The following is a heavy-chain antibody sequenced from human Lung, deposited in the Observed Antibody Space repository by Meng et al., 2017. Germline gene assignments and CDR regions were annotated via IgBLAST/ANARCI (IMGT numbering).Heavy chain of an antibody. CDR1: GFTFITHW. V-gene: IGHV3-74*01. D-gene: IGHD4-17*01. CDR3: ARGGVTTDD. J-gene: IGHJ4*02. Sequence: VQLVEAGGGLVQPGGSLGLSCAASGFTFITHWMHWVRQAPGKGLEGVSRITGDGSSTIYADSVQGRFTMSRDNAKNTLSLQMNSLRAEDTAVYYCARGGVTTDDWGQGTLVTVSS. CDR2: ITGDGSST.